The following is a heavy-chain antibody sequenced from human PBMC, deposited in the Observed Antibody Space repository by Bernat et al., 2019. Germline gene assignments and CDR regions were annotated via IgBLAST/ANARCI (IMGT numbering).Heavy chain of an antibody. CDR3: ARDVFDWFMEPHYYGMDV. D-gene: IGHD3-9*01. CDR1: GFTVSSNY. V-gene: IGHV3-66*01. CDR2: IYSGGST. J-gene: IGHJ6*02. Sequence: VQLVESGGGVVQPGRSLRLSCAASGFTVSSNYMSWVRQAPGKGLEWVSVIYSGGSTYYADSVKGRFTISRDNSKNTLYLQMNSLRAEDTAVYYCARDVFDWFMEPHYYGMDVWGQGTTVTVSS.